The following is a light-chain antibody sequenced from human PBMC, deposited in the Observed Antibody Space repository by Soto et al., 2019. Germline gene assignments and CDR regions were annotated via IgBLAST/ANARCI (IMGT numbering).Light chain of an antibody. Sequence: EIVLTQSPGTLSLSPGERATLSCRASQSVSNYLAWYQQKPGQAPRLLIYVASRRATVIPDRFRGSGSVTDFTLTISRLEPEDFPVYYCQQYGGSPQTFGQGTNVEIK. V-gene: IGKV3-20*01. CDR1: QSVSNY. CDR2: VAS. CDR3: QQYGGSPQT. J-gene: IGKJ1*01.